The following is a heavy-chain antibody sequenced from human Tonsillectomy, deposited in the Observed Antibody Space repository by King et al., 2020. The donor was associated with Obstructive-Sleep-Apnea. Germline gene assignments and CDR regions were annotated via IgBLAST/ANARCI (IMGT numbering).Heavy chain of an antibody. CDR3: ARSLAAAGVFDY. J-gene: IGHJ4*02. Sequence: VQLQESGPGQVEPSETLSLTCTVSGSSINNYLWSWIRQSPGKGLEWMGYVFHTGSANYSPSLKSRVTMSIDTSKKEFSLKMASVTAADTAVYYCARSLAAAGVFDYWGQGILVTVSS. CDR2: VFHTGSA. V-gene: IGHV4-59*08. D-gene: IGHD6-13*01. CDR1: GSSINNYL.